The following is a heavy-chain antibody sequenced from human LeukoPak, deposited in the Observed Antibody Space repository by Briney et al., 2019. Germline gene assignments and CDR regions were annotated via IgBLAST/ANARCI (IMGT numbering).Heavy chain of an antibody. CDR1: GGSFSGYY. D-gene: IGHD3-22*01. CDR3: ASMISSGSYYFDY. V-gene: IGHV4-34*01. CDR2: INHSGST. J-gene: IGHJ4*02. Sequence: SETLSLTCAVYGGSFSGYYWSWIRRPPGKGLEWIGEINHSGSTNYNPSLKSRVTISVDTSKNQFSLKLSSVTAADTAVYYCASMISSGSYYFDYWGQGTLVTVSS.